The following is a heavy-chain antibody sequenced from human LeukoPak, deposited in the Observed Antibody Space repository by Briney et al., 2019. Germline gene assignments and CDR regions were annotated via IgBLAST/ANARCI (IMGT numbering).Heavy chain of an antibody. D-gene: IGHD3-10*01. CDR1: GYTFTGYY. Sequence: GASVKVSCKASGYTFTGYYMHWVRQAPGQGLEWMGWINPNSGGTNYAQKFQGRVTMTRDTSISTAYMELSRLRSDDTAVYYCAREDGLRGNWFDPWGQGTLVTVSS. CDR2: INPNSGGT. CDR3: AREDGLRGNWFDP. V-gene: IGHV1-2*02. J-gene: IGHJ5*02.